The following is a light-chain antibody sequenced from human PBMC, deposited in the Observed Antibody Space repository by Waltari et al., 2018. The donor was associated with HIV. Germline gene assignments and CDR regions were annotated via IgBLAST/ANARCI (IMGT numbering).Light chain of an antibody. CDR2: SAS. V-gene: IGKV1-9*01. CDR1: QNIRAY. CDR3: QQLDSYPRT. J-gene: IGKJ1*01. Sequence: DIQLTQSPSFLSASVGARVTITCRANQNIRAYLAWYQQKPGKAPTLLIYSASTVQRGVPSRFSGSGSGAEFTLTISSLQPEDFATYYCQQLDSYPRTFGHGTKVEI.